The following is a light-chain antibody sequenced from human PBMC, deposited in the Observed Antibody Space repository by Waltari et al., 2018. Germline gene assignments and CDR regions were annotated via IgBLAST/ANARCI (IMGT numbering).Light chain of an antibody. J-gene: IGLJ1*01. V-gene: IGLV3-21*04. CDR3: QVWDLATDHYV. Sequence: SYVLTQPPSVSVAPGKTATITCGGNNIGSETVHWSQQKPGQAPVLVISDDSDRPSGIPDRFSGSNSGNTATRTISRVEDGDEADYYCQVWDLATDHYVFGSGTKVTVL. CDR2: DDS. CDR1: NIGSET.